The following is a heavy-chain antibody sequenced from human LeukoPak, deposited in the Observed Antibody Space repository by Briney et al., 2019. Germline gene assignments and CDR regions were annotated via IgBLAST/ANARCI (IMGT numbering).Heavy chain of an antibody. CDR2: TYYRSKWYT. Sequence: SQTLSLTCAISGDSVSSNSAAWNWIRQSASRGLEWLGRTYYRSKWYTYYAVSVKSRITINPDTSKNQFSLQLYSVTPDDTAVYYCARAYSGYLVNWGQGTLVTVSS. D-gene: IGHD5-12*01. V-gene: IGHV6-1*01. CDR3: ARAYSGYLVN. CDR1: GDSVSSNSAA. J-gene: IGHJ4*02.